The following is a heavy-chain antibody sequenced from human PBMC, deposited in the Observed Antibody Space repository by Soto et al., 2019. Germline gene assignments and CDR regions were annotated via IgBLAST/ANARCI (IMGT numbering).Heavy chain of an antibody. Sequence: PSETLSLTCAVYGGSFSGYYWSWIRQPPGKGLEWIGEINHSGNTNYNPSLKSRVTISVDTSKNQFSLKLSSVTAADTAVYYCASNSSGSPSLFDSWGQGTLVIGSS. CDR3: ASNSSGSPSLFDS. D-gene: IGHD3-10*01. CDR1: GGSFSGYY. J-gene: IGHJ5*01. V-gene: IGHV4-34*01. CDR2: INHSGNT.